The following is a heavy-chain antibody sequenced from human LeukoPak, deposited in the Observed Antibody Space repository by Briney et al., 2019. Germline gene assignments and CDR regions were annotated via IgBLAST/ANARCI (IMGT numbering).Heavy chain of an antibody. V-gene: IGHV1-69*06. D-gene: IGHD6-19*01. CDR2: IIPIFGTA. CDR3: ARPPYSSGTNWFDP. CDR1: GGTFSSYA. Sequence: SVKVSCKASGGTFSSYAISWVRQAPGQGLEWMGGIIPIFGTANYAQKFQGRVTITADKSTSTAYMELSSLRSEDMAVYYCARPPYSSGTNWFDPWGQGTLVTVSS. J-gene: IGHJ5*02.